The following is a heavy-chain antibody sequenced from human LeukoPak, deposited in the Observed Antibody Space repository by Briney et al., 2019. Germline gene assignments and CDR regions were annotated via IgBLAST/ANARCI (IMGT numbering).Heavy chain of an antibody. J-gene: IGHJ4*02. V-gene: IGHV1-8*03. CDR1: GYTFTSYD. Sequence: ASVKVSCKASGYTFTSYDINWVRQATGQRLEWMGWMNPNSGSTGYAQKFQGRVTITRNTSISTAYMELSSLRSEDTAVYYCARRGGFGEYTFDYWGQGTLVTVSS. D-gene: IGHD3-10*01. CDR2: MNPNSGST. CDR3: ARRGGFGEYTFDY.